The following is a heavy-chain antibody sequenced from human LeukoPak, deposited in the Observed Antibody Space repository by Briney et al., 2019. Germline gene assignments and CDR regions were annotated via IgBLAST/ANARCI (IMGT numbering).Heavy chain of an antibody. V-gene: IGHV2-5*02. Sequence: SGPTLVNPTQTLTLTCTFSGFSLNTRGVGVGWIRQPPGRALEWLALIYWDDDRRYSPSLKSRLTITKDTSKNQVVLTMTNMDPVDTATYFCAHRKNYYDSSVFDNWGQGTLATVSS. CDR2: IYWDDDR. CDR3: AHRKNYYDSSVFDN. D-gene: IGHD3-22*01. CDR1: GFSLNTRGVG. J-gene: IGHJ4*02.